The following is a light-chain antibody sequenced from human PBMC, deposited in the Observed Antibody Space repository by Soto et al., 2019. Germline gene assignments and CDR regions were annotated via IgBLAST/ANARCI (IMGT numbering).Light chain of an antibody. CDR2: DVS. V-gene: IGLV2-14*03. Sequence: QSALTQPASVSGSPGQSITISCTGTSSDIGGYNYVSWYQQLPGKVPKLIIYDVSNRPSGVSDRFSGSKSGNAASLTISGLQAEDEAEYYCSSYTSTSTLYVFGTGTKVTVL. CDR3: SSYTSTSTLYV. CDR1: SSDIGGYNY. J-gene: IGLJ1*01.